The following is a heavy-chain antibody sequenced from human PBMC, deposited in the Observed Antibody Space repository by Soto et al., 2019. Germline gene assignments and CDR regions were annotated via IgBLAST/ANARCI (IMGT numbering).Heavy chain of an antibody. V-gene: IGHV3-66*01. CDR3: GRDRRDGDTL. CDR1: GFYVSNYY. D-gene: IGHD5-18*01. Sequence: GGSLRLSCAASGFYVSNYYMSWFRQAPGKGLEWVSVIYRGGEVYYADSVQGRFTTSRDISRNSLDLQMNSLRVDDTAVYYCGRDRRDGDTLWGQGVVVTVSS. CDR2: IYRGGEV. J-gene: IGHJ4*02.